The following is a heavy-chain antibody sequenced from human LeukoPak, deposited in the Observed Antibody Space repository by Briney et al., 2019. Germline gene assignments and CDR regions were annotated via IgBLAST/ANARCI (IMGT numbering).Heavy chain of an antibody. CDR1: GGSISSGSYY. CDR3: AREPLRGYSSSWYFDY. CDR2: IYTSGST. J-gene: IGHJ4*02. D-gene: IGHD6-13*01. Sequence: PSQTLSLTCPVSGGSISSGSYYWSWIRQPAGKGLEWFGRIYTSGSTNYNPSLKCRVTISVDTSKNQFSRKLSSVTAADTAVYYCAREPLRGYSSSWYFDYWGQGTLVTVSS. V-gene: IGHV4-61*02.